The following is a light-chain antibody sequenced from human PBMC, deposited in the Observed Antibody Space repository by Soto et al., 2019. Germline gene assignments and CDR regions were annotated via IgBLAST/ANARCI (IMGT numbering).Light chain of an antibody. CDR3: QQRSNWAPT. CDR2: DAS. V-gene: IGKV3-11*01. CDR1: QSVDAY. Sequence: EIVLTQSPATLSLSPGERATLSCRASQSVDAYLAWYQQRPGQAPRLLIFDASNRATGIPTRFGGSGSGTDFTLTISSLESEDFAVYYCQQRSNWAPTFGQGTKVEVK. J-gene: IGKJ1*01.